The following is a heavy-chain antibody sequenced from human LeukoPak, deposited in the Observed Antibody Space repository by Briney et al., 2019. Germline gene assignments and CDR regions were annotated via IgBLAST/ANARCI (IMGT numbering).Heavy chain of an antibody. CDR3: AIVAVAGFNLDY. V-gene: IGHV1-24*01. D-gene: IGHD6-19*01. Sequence: GASVKVSCKASGYTFTSYYMHWVRQAPGKGLEWMGGFDPEDGETIYAQKFQGRVTMTEDTSTDTAYMELSSLRSEDTAVYYCAIVAVAGFNLDYWGQGTLVTVSS. CDR1: GYTFTSYY. CDR2: FDPEDGET. J-gene: IGHJ4*02.